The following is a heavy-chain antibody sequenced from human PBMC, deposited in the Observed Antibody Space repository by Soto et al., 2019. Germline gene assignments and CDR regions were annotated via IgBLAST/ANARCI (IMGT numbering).Heavy chain of an antibody. V-gene: IGHV3-64*01. CDR3: ARRARPDFYYMDV. CDR2: ISSNGVDT. D-gene: IGHD6-6*01. J-gene: IGHJ6*03. CDR1: GFTLSGYA. Sequence: EVQLAESGGGLAQPGGSLRLSCAASGFTLSGYAMDWVRQAPGKGLEYVSGISSNGVDTYYANSVQGRFTISRDNSKNTVYLPMGSLRPEDMAVYYCARRARPDFYYMDVWGKGTTVTVSS.